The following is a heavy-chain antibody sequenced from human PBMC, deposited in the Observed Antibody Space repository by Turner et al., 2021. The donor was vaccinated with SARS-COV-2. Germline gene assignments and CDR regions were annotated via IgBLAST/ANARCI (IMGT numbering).Heavy chain of an antibody. V-gene: IGHV3-30*18. J-gene: IGHJ4*02. D-gene: IGHD2-8*01. CDR1: GFTFSSYG. CDR2: ISYDGRNK. CDR3: ANGGYCTNCVCSRVPSHFDY. Sequence: QLQLVESGGGVVQPGRSLRLSCAASGFTFSSYGMHWVRQAPGKGLEWVAVISYDGRNKYYADSVKGRLTISRDISKNTLYLKMNSLRAEDTAVYYCANGGYCTNCVCSRVPSHFDYWGQGTLVTVSS.